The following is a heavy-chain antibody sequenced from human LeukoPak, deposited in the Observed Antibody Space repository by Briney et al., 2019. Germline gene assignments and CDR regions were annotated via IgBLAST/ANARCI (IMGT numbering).Heavy chain of an antibody. Sequence: SETLSLTCTVSGGSISSYYWNWIRQPPGKGLEWIGYVYYTGSTNYNPSLKSRVSMSVDTSKNQFSLKLSSVTAADTAVYYCARGPTVTTDYRGQGTLVTVSS. CDR1: GGSISSYY. V-gene: IGHV4-59*01. CDR3: ARGPTVTTDY. D-gene: IGHD4-17*01. J-gene: IGHJ4*02. CDR2: VYYTGST.